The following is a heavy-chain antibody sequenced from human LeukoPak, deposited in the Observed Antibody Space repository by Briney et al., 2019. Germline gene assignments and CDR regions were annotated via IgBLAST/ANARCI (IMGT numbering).Heavy chain of an antibody. J-gene: IGHJ5*02. CDR3: AKDRFIAAAGTLDP. V-gene: IGHV3-30*02. D-gene: IGHD6-13*01. Sequence: HPGGSLRLSCAASGFTFSNYGMHWVRQAPGKGLEWVAFIRFDAGNKYYADSVKGRLTISRDNSKNTLYLQMNSLRAEDTAVYHCAKDRFIAAAGTLDPWGQGTLVTVSS. CDR1: GFTFSNYG. CDR2: IRFDAGNK.